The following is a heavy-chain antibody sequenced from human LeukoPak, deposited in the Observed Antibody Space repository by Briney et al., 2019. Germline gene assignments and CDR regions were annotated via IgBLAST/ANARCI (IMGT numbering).Heavy chain of an antibody. J-gene: IGHJ4*02. CDR2: IYYSGST. D-gene: IGHD1-26*01. V-gene: IGHV4-39*01. CDR1: GGSISSSSYY. CDR3: ARATAGLPFDY. Sequence: SETLSLTCTVSGGSISSSSYYWGWIRQPPGKGLEWIGSIYYSGSTYYNPSLKSRVTISVDTSKNQFSLKLSSVTAADTAVYYCARATAGLPFDYWGQGTLVTVSS.